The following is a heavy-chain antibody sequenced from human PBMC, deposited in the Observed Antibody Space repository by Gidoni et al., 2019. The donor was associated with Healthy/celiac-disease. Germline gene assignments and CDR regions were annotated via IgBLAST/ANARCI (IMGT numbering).Heavy chain of an antibody. CDR2: IYYSGST. J-gene: IGHJ4*02. V-gene: IGHV4-31*01. CDR3: ARLDSSFTLFDY. D-gene: IGHD6-6*01. Sequence: QVQLQESGPGLVKPSQTLSLTCTVSGGSISSGGYYWSWIRQHPGKGLEWIGYIYYSGSTYYNPSLKSLVTISVDTSKNQFSLKLSSVTAADTAVYYCARLDSSFTLFDYWGQGTLVTVSS. CDR1: GGSISSGGYY.